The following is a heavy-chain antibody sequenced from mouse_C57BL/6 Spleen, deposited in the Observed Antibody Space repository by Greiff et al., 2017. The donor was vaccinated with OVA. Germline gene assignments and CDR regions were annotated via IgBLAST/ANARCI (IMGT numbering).Heavy chain of an antibody. CDR3: AIGYDYDVDYFDY. Sequence: VQLKQPGAELVKPGASVKVSCKASGYTFTSYWMHWVKQRPGQGLEWIGRIHPSDSDTNYNQKFKGKATLSVDKSSSTAYMQLSSLTSEDSAVYYCAIGYDYDVDYFDYWGQGTTLTVSS. J-gene: IGHJ2*01. CDR1: GYTFTSYW. V-gene: IGHV1-74*01. CDR2: IHPSDSDT. D-gene: IGHD2-4*01.